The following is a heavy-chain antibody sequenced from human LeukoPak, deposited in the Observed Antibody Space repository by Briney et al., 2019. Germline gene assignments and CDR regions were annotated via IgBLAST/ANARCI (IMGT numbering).Heavy chain of an antibody. CDR1: GFTFNSYW. CDR2: IHCDGSST. Sequence: GGSLGLSCAASGFTFNSYWMHWVRQAPGKGLVWVSRIHCDGSSTRYADSVKGRFTISRDNAKNTLYLQMNSLRAEDTAVYYCARDALSVVAATLGFDPWGQGTLVTVSS. D-gene: IGHD2-15*01. J-gene: IGHJ5*02. CDR3: ARDALSVVAATLGFDP. V-gene: IGHV3-74*01.